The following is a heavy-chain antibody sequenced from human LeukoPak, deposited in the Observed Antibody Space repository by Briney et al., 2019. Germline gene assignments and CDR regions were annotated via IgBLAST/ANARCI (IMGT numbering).Heavy chain of an antibody. V-gene: IGHV3-15*01. CDR2: IKSKTDGGTT. CDR3: TTADGYSYGYGIDY. J-gene: IGHJ4*02. D-gene: IGHD5-18*01. Sequence: GGSLRLSCAASGFTFSNAWMSWVRQAPGKGLEWVGRIKSKTDGGTTDYAAPVKGGFTISRDDSKNTLYLQMNSLKTEDTAVYYCTTADGYSYGYGIDYWGQGTLVTVSS. CDR1: GFTFSNAW.